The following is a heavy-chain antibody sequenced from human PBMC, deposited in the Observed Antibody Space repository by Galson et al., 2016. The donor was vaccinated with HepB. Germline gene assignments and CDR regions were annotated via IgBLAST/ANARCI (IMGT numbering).Heavy chain of an antibody. CDR1: AFGFSSYA. D-gene: IGHD4-11*01. CDR3: ARDPVASSTWYYFDN. CDR2: ISRDGGRT. J-gene: IGHJ4*02. Sequence: SLRLSCAASAFGFSSYAMAWVRQAPGKGLEWVSGISRDGGRTYYADSVKGRFTIFRDNSKNTLYLQMNSLRAEDTAVYYCARDPVASSTWYYFDNWGQGTLVTVSS. V-gene: IGHV3-23*01.